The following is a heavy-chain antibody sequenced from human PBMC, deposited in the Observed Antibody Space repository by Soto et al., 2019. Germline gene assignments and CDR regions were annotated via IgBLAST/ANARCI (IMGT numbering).Heavy chain of an antibody. Sequence: EVQLVESGGGLVQPGGSLRLSCAASGFTFSSYSMNWVRQAPGKGLEWVSYISSSSSTIYYADSVKGRLTISRDNAKNSLYLQMNSLRDEDTAVYYCAREVYSNVALNWFDPWGQGTLVTVSS. J-gene: IGHJ5*02. D-gene: IGHD4-4*01. CDR3: AREVYSNVALNWFDP. CDR2: ISSSSSTI. V-gene: IGHV3-48*02. CDR1: GFTFSSYS.